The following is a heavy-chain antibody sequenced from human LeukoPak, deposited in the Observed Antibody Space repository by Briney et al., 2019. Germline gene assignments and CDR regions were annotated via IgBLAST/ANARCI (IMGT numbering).Heavy chain of an antibody. J-gene: IGHJ4*02. CDR2: IYYSGST. D-gene: IGHD3-22*01. Sequence: ASETLSLTCTVSGGSISSYYWSWIRQPPGKGLEWIGYIYYSGSTNYNPSLKSRVTISVDTSKNQFSLKLSSVTAADTAVYYCARATRYYYDSSGYHPFDYWGQGTLVTVSS. CDR1: GGSISSYY. CDR3: ARATRYYYDSSGYHPFDY. V-gene: IGHV4-59*01.